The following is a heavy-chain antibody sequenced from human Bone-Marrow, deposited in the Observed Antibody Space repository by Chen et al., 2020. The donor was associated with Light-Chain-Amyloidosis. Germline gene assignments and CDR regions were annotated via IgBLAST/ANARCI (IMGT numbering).Heavy chain of an antibody. CDR2: ISRSGGST. CDR3: ARIFDAETFDS. Sequence: EVELVESGGALVQPGGSLRLSCAASGFTFSGHDMNWVRQAPGKGLEWVSSISRSGGSTNYADSLRGRFTISRDNSKNTLYLHLNSLRAEDTAVYYCARIFDAETFDSWGQGTQVTVSS. CDR1: GFTFSGHD. V-gene: IGHV3-23*04. D-gene: IGHD3-3*01. J-gene: IGHJ4*02.